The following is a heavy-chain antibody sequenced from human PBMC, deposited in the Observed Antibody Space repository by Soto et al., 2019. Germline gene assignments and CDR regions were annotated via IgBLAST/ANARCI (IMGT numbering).Heavy chain of an antibody. Sequence: PGGSLRLSCAASGFTFSNAWMNWVRQAPGKGLEWVSRIKSKTDGGTTDYAAPVKGRFTISRDDSKNTLYLQMNSLKAEDTAVYYCTAASYCSGGSCYYYYGMDVWGQGTTVTVSS. D-gene: IGHD2-15*01. J-gene: IGHJ6*02. CDR1: GFTFSNAW. CDR3: TAASYCSGGSCYYYYGMDV. V-gene: IGHV3-15*07. CDR2: IKSKTDGGTT.